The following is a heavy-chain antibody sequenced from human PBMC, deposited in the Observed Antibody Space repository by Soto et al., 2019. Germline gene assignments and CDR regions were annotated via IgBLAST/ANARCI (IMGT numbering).Heavy chain of an antibody. V-gene: IGHV1-46*03. Sequence: QVQLVQSGAEVKEPGASVKVSCKASGFTLTNYYMHWARQAPVQGPEWMGIINPNGGSTSYAPNFQGRVTMTADTSTGTLYMELSRLASEDTAVYYCARDRRGRVELAGNYHFDYWGQGTLVTVSS. D-gene: IGHD1-1*01. CDR3: ARDRRGRVELAGNYHFDY. J-gene: IGHJ4*02. CDR1: GFTLTNYY. CDR2: INPNGGST.